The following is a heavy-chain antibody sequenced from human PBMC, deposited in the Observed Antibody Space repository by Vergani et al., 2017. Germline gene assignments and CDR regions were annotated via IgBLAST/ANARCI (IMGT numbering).Heavy chain of an antibody. D-gene: IGHD2-2*01. V-gene: IGHV4-59*01. CDR3: ARAGVPAALDY. CDR1: GGSISSYY. CDR2: IYYSGST. Sequence: QVQLQESGPGLVKPSETLSLTCTVSGGSISSYYWSWIRQPPGKGLEWIGYIYYSGSTNYNPSLKSRVTISVDTSKNQFSLKLSSVTAADPAVYYCARAGVPAALDYWGQGTLVTVSS. J-gene: IGHJ4*02.